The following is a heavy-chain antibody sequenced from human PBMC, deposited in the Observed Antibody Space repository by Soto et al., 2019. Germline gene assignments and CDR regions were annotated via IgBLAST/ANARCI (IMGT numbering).Heavy chain of an antibody. J-gene: IGHJ4*02. D-gene: IGHD3-16*01. CDR3: ARLWWSYYFDY. CDR2: IYYSGST. Sequence: PSETLSLTCTVSGGSISSGDYYWSWIRQPPGKGLEWIGYIYYSGSTYYNPSLKGQVTISVDTSKNQFSLKLTSVTAADTAVYFCARLWWSYYFDYWGQGALVTVSS. CDR1: GGSISSGDYY. V-gene: IGHV4-30-4*01.